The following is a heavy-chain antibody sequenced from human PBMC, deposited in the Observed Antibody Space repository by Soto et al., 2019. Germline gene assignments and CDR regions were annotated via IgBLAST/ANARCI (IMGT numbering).Heavy chain of an antibody. CDR2: IIPIFGTA. D-gene: IGHD6-6*01. CDR1: GCTFSSYA. V-gene: IGHV1-69*13. CDR3: ARDLSSIAARSNQDAFDI. Sequence: SVKVSCKASGCTFSSYAISWVRQASGQGLEWMGGIIPIFGTANYAQKFQGRVTITADESTSTAYMELSSLRSEDTAVYYCARDLSSIAARSNQDAFDIWGQGTMVSVS. J-gene: IGHJ3*02.